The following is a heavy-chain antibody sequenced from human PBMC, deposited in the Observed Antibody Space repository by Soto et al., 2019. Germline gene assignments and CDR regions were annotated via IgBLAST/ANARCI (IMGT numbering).Heavy chain of an antibody. CDR1: GYSFAGYW. CDR3: ARQIYDSDTGPNFQYYFDS. J-gene: IGHJ4*02. D-gene: IGHD3-22*01. Sequence: GESLKISCKGPGYSFAGYWITWVRQKPGKGLEWMGRIDPSDSQTYYSPSFRGHVTISVTKSITTVFLQWSSLRASDTAMYYCARQIYDSDTGPNFQYYFDSWGQGTPVTVSS. V-gene: IGHV5-10-1*01. CDR2: IDPSDSQT.